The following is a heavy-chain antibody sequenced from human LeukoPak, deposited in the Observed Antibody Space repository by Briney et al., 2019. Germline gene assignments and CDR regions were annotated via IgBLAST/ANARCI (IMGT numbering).Heavy chain of an antibody. J-gene: IGHJ4*02. V-gene: IGHV1-2*02. D-gene: IGHD3-16*01. CDR2: INPNSGGT. CDR3: ASIATFGGEGSDY. Sequence: ASVKVSCKASGYTFTGYYMHWVRQAPGQGLEWMGWINPNSGGTNYAQKFQGRVTMTRDTSISTAYMELSRLRSDDTAVYYCASIATFGGEGSDYWGQGTLVTVSS. CDR1: GYTFTGYY.